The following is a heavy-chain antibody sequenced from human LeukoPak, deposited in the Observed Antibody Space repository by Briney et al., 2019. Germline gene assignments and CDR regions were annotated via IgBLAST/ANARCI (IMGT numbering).Heavy chain of an antibody. CDR3: AKGQQTRRYYGMDV. CDR2: ISGSGGST. V-gene: IGHV3-23*01. D-gene: IGHD6-13*01. Sequence: SGGSLRLSCAASGFTFSSYAMSWVRQAPRKGLEWVSAISGSGGSTYYADSVKGRFTISRDNSKNTLYLQMNSLRAEDTAVYYCAKGQQTRRYYGMDVWGKGTTVTVSS. CDR1: GFTFSSYA. J-gene: IGHJ6*01.